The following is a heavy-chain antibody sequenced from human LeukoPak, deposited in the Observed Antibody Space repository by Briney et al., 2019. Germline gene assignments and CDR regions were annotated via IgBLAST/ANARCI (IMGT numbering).Heavy chain of an antibody. J-gene: IGHJ6*03. Sequence: GGSLRLSCAASGFTFSSYWMSWVRQAPGKVLEWVANIKQDGSEKYYVDSVKGLFTISRDNDKNSLYLQMNSLRAEDTAVYYCARGVGAHYYVDVWGKGTTVTVSS. CDR2: IKQDGSEK. CDR3: ARGVGAHYYVDV. CDR1: GFTFSSYW. D-gene: IGHD3-16*01. V-gene: IGHV3-7*01.